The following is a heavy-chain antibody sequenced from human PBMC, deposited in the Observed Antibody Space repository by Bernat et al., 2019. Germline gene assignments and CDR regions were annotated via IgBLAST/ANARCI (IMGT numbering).Heavy chain of an antibody. CDR3: ARDRSSGWYERGVAWFDP. Sequence: QVQLVESGGGVVQPGRSLRLSCAASGFTFSSYGMHWVRQAPGKGLEWVAVIWYDGSNKYYADSVKGRFTISRDNSKNTLYLQMNSLRAEDTAVYYCARDRSSGWYERGVAWFDPWGQGTLVTVSS. D-gene: IGHD6-19*01. CDR2: IWYDGSNK. V-gene: IGHV3-33*01. J-gene: IGHJ5*02. CDR1: GFTFSSYG.